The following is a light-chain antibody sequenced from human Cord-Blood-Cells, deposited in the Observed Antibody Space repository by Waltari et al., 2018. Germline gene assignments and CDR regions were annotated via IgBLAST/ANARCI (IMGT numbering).Light chain of an antibody. V-gene: IGLV2-14*01. Sequence: QSALTQPASVSGSPGQSITISCTGSISDVGGYNYVSWYQQHPGKDPKLMIYDVSNRPSGVSNRFSGSKSGNTASLTISGLQAEDEADYYCSSYTSSSTYVFGTGTKVTVL. J-gene: IGLJ1*01. CDR2: DVS. CDR3: SSYTSSSTYV. CDR1: ISDVGGYNY.